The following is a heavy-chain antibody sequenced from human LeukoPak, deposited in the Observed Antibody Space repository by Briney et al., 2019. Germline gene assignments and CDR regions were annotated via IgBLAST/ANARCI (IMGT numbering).Heavy chain of an antibody. CDR3: ARAVGATEWFDP. CDR1: GYTFTGYY. V-gene: IGHV1-2*02. CDR2: INPNSGGT. D-gene: IGHD1-26*01. Sequence: ASVKVSCKASGYTFTGYYMHWVRQAPGQGLEWMGWINPNSGGTNYAQKFQGRVTMTRDTSISTAYMELSRLRSDDTAVYYCARAVGATEWFDPWGQGTLVTVSS. J-gene: IGHJ5*02.